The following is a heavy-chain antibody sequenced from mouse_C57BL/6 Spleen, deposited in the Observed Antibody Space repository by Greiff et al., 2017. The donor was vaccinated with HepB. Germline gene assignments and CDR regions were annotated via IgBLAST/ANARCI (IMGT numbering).Heavy chain of an antibody. V-gene: IGHV1-54*01. CDR2: INPGSGGT. CDR1: GYAFTNYL. Sequence: QVQLQQSGAELVRPGTSVKVSCKASGYAFTNYLIEWVKQRPGQGLEWIGVINPGSGGTNYNEKFKGKATLTADKSSSTAYMQLSSLTSEDSAVYVCASGYDYDENFDYWGQGTTLTVSS. D-gene: IGHD2-4*01. J-gene: IGHJ2*01. CDR3: ASGYDYDENFDY.